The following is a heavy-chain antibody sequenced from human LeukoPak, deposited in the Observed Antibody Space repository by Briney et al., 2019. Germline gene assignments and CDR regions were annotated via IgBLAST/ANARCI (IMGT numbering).Heavy chain of an antibody. J-gene: IGHJ4*02. CDR2: ISSSVSTI. V-gene: IGHV3-11*04. CDR1: GFTFSDYY. Sequence: GGSLRLSCAASGFTFSDYYTSWIRRAPGEGLEWVSYISSSVSTIYYADSVKGRFTITRDNAKNSLYLQMNSLRAEDTAVYYCARDRAAMVIDYWGQGTLVTVSS. CDR3: ARDRAAMVIDY. D-gene: IGHD5-18*01.